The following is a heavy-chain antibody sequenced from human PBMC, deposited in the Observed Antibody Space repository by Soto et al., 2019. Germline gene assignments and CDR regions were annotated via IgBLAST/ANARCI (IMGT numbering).Heavy chain of an antibody. V-gene: IGHV4-39*07. CDR1: GGSISSSSYY. Sequence: SETLSLTCTVSGGSISSSSYYWGWIRQPPGKGLEWIGSIFYSGSTYYNPSLKSRVTISVDTSKNQFSLKLSSVTAADTAVYYCARETTVVRPNWFDPWGQGTLVTVSS. CDR2: IFYSGST. CDR3: ARETTVVRPNWFDP. J-gene: IGHJ5*02. D-gene: IGHD4-17*01.